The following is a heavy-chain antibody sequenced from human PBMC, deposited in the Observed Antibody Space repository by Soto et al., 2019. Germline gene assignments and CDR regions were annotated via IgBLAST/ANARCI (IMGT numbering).Heavy chain of an antibody. J-gene: IGHJ6*02. CDR2: IWYDGSNK. D-gene: IGHD3-22*01. CDR1: GFTFSSYG. V-gene: IGHV3-33*01. CDR3: ARDGVDSSGYYPLYYSYYGMDF. Sequence: GGSLRLSCAASGFTFSSYGMHWVRQAPGKGLEWVAVIWYDGSNKYYADSVKGRFTISRDNSKNTLYLQMNSLRAEDTAVYYCARDGVDSSGYYPLYYSYYGMDFCGQAITVTVSS.